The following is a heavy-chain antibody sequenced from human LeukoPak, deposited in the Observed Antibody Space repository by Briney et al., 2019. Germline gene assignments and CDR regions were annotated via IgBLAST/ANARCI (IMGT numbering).Heavy chain of an antibody. Sequence: GGSLRLSCAASGFTFSSYGMHWVRQAPGKGLEWVAFIRYDGSNTYYAHSVKGRVTISRDNSKNTLYLQMNSLRAEDTAVYYCAKEEGYSYGSFDPCGEGTLVTVSS. CDR2: IRYDGSNT. CDR3: AKEEGYSYGSFDP. V-gene: IGHV3-30*02. J-gene: IGHJ5*02. D-gene: IGHD5-18*01. CDR1: GFTFSSYG.